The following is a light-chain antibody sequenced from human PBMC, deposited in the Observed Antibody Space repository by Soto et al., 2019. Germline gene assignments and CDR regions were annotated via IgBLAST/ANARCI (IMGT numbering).Light chain of an antibody. CDR3: QSYDSSLSGFV. CDR2: TTR. CDR1: SSNIGAGYD. V-gene: IGLV1-40*01. Sequence: QSVLTQPPSVSGAPGQRVTISCTGSSSNIGAGYDVHWYQQLPGTAPKLLVYTTRNRPSGVPDRFSGSKSGTSASLAITGLQAEDEADYYCQSYDSSLSGFVFGTGTKLTVL. J-gene: IGLJ1*01.